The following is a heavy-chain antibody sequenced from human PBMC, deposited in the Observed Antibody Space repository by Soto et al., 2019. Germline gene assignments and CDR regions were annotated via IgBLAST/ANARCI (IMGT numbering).Heavy chain of an antibody. D-gene: IGHD6-19*01. Sequence: SETLSLTCTVSGHSLSSGGYYWSWIRQHPWKGLEWVGYIYFTGSTLYNPSLKSRLAMSLDTSKNQFSLKLGSVTAADTAIYYCARDWGSSGWPNWGPGTLVTVSS. CDR3: ARDWGSSGWPN. CDR1: GHSLSSGGYY. V-gene: IGHV4-31*03. CDR2: IYFTGST. J-gene: IGHJ4*02.